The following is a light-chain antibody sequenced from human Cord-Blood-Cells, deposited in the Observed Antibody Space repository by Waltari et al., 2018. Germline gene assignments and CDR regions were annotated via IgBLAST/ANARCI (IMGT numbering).Light chain of an antibody. Sequence: EIVLTQSPATLSLSPGERATLSCRASQSVSSYLAWYQQKPGQAPGLLIDDASNRATGIPARCSGSGSGTDFSLTISSLEPEDFAVYYCQQRSNWLTFGGGTKVEIK. V-gene: IGKV3-11*01. J-gene: IGKJ4*02. CDR1: QSVSSY. CDR2: DAS. CDR3: QQRSNWLT.